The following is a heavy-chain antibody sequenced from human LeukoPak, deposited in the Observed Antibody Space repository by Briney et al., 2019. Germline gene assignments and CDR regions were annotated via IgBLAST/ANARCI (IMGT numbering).Heavy chain of an antibody. CDR2: ISSSGSTI. D-gene: IGHD3-10*02. CDR3: AELGITMIGGV. J-gene: IGHJ6*04. V-gene: IGHV3-48*03. Sequence: GGSLRLSCAASGFTFSSYEMNWVRQAPGKGLEWVSYISSSGSTIYHADSVKGRFTISSDNAKNSLYLQMNSLRAEDTAVYYCAELGITMIGGVWGKGTTVTISS. CDR1: GFTFSSYE.